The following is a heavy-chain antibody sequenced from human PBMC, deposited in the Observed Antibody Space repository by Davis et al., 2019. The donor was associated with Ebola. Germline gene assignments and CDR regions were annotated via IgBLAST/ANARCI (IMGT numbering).Heavy chain of an antibody. CDR1: GFTFSSYW. Sequence: GGSLRLSCAASGFTFSSYWMSWVRQAPGKGLEWVANIKQDGSEKYYVDSVKGRFTISRDNAKNSLYLQMDSLRAEDTAVYYCARDTHAESIAAGPVDYWGQGTLVTVSS. D-gene: IGHD6-6*01. CDR2: IKQDGSEK. J-gene: IGHJ4*02. V-gene: IGHV3-7*01. CDR3: ARDTHAESIAAGPVDY.